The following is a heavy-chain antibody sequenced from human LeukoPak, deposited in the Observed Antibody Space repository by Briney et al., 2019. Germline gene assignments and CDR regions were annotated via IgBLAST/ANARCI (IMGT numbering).Heavy chain of an antibody. CDR1: GYTLTELS. CDR2: FDPEDGET. D-gene: IGHD5-18*01. CDR3: ATAVDTAMVANDY. Sequence: ASVKVSCKVSGYTLTELSMHWMRQAPGKGLEWMGGFDPEDGETIYAQKFQGRATMTEDTSTDTAYMELSSLRSEDTAVYYCATAVDTAMVANDYWGQGTLVTVSS. J-gene: IGHJ4*02. V-gene: IGHV1-24*01.